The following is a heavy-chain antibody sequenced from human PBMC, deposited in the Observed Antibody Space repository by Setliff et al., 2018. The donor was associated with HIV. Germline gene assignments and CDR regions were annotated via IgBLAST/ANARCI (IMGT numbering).Heavy chain of an antibody. V-gene: IGHV5-51*01. CDR3: ARRPSSYNWFDP. CDR2: IFPGDSDT. D-gene: IGHD6-6*01. Sequence: GESLKISCKASGYNFTTNWVGWVRQMPGKGLEYMGIIFPGDSDTRYSPSFQGQVTISADKSINTAYLQWSSLKASDTAMYYCARRPSSYNWFDPWGQGTLVTVSS. CDR1: GYNFTTNW. J-gene: IGHJ5*02.